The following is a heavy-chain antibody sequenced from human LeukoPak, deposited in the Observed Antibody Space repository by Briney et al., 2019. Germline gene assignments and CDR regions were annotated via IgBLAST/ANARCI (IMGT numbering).Heavy chain of an antibody. Sequence: SETLSLTCTVSGDSISNYYWSWIRQPPGKGLEWIGYIYYSGSTNYNPSLKSRVTISVDTSKNQFSLKLSSVTAADTAVYYCARGRIAVAGTKNYFDYWGQGTLVTVSS. D-gene: IGHD6-19*01. V-gene: IGHV4-59*01. J-gene: IGHJ4*02. CDR2: IYYSGST. CDR3: ARGRIAVAGTKNYFDY. CDR1: GDSISNYY.